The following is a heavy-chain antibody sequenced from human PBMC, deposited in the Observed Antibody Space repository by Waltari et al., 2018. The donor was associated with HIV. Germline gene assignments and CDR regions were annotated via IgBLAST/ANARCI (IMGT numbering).Heavy chain of an antibody. CDR1: GFTFTSSA. D-gene: IGHD6-6*01. Sequence: QMQLVQSGPEVKKPGTSVKVSCKASGFTFTSSAVQWVRQARGQHLRWIGWIVVGSGNTNYAQKFQERVTITRDMSTSTAYMELSSLRSEDTAVYYCAAGEQLWGGPDYWGQGTLVTVSS. J-gene: IGHJ4*02. V-gene: IGHV1-58*01. CDR2: IVVGSGNT. CDR3: AAGEQLWGGPDY.